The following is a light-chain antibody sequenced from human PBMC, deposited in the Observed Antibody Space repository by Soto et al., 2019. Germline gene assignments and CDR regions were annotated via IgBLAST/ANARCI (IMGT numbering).Light chain of an antibody. CDR1: QRLSNC. CDR2: AAS. CDR3: QQSYSTPWT. Sequence: DIQMTQSPSSLTASVGDRVTITCRSRQRLSNCLNWYQQSPGKAPNLLIYAASSLQSGVPSRFSGSGSGTDFTLTISCLQPEDFATSDCQQSYSTPWTFGQGTKVEIK. V-gene: IGKV1-39*01. J-gene: IGKJ1*01.